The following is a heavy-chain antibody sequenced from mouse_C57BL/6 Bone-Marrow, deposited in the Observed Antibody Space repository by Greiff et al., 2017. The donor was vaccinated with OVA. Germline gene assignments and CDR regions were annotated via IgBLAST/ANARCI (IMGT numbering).Heavy chain of an antibody. J-gene: IGHJ4*01. CDR2: INPSTGGT. Sequence: VHVKQSGPELVKPGASVKISCKASGYSFTGYYMNWVKQSPEKSLEWIGEINPSTGGTTYNQKFKAKATLTVDKSSSTAYMQLKSLTSEDSAVYYCARRTTARYAMDYWGQGTSVTVSS. CDR3: ARRTTARYAMDY. V-gene: IGHV1-42*01. CDR1: GYSFTGYY. D-gene: IGHD1-2*01.